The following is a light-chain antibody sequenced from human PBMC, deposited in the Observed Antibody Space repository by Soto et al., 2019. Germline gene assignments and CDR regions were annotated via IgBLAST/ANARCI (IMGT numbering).Light chain of an antibody. V-gene: IGKV3-15*01. CDR3: QQSNNWPRT. CDR2: GAS. CDR1: QSVNTN. Sequence: EIVMTHSPATLSVSRGEIATLSFRATQSVNTNLAWYQQRPGQAPRLLIYGASTRATGIPARFSGSGSGTEFTLTISSLQSEDFAVYYCQQSNNWPRTFGQGTKVDIK. J-gene: IGKJ1*01.